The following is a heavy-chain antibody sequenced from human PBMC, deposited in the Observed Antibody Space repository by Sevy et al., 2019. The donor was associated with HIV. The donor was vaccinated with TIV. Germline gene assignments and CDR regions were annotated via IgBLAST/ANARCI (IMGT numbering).Heavy chain of an antibody. V-gene: IGHV4-59*13. CDR2: IYYSGST. J-gene: IGHJ4*02. CDR1: GGSISSYY. CDR3: ARRHGDY. Sequence: SETLSLTCTVSGGSISSYYWSWIRQPPGKGLEWIGYIYYSGSTNYNPSFKSRVTISVDTSKNQFSLKLSSVTAADTAVYYCARRHGDYWGQGTLVTVSS.